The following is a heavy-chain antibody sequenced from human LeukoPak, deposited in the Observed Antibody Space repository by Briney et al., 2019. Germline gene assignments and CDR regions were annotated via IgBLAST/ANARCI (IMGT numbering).Heavy chain of an antibody. CDR1: GFIFGDYA. J-gene: IGHJ6*02. CDR3: ARDRGEEAAGTTNYYYYYGMDV. Sequence: GGSLRLSCAASGFIFGDYAMHWVRQAPGKGLEWVAAIAFDDTDRYYIDSVKGRFTISRDDSKNTLYLHMTSLRAEDTAVYYCARDRGEEAAGTTNYYYYYGMDVWGQGTTVTVSS. V-gene: IGHV3-30*04. CDR2: IAFDDTDR. D-gene: IGHD6-13*01.